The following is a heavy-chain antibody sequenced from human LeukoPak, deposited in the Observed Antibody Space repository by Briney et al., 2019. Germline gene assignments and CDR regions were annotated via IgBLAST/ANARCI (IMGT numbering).Heavy chain of an antibody. CDR2: INPNSGGT. CDR1: GYTFTGYY. CDR3: ARDIVVVPAAQDGMDV. D-gene: IGHD2-2*01. Sequence: ASVKVSCKASGYTFTGYYMHWVRQAPGQGLEWMGWINPNSGGTNYAQKFQGRVTMTRDTSISTAYMELSWLRSDDTAVYYCARDIVVVPAAQDGMDVWGQGTTVTVSS. J-gene: IGHJ6*02. V-gene: IGHV1-2*02.